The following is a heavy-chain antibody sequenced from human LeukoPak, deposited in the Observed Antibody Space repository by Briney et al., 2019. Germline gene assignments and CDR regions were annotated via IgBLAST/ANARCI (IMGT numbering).Heavy chain of an antibody. Sequence: GGSLRLSCAASGFSFSSYSMNWFRQAPGKGLDWVSSISADTTYIQYAESVKGRFTISRDNTKNSLFLQMNSLRAEDTAVYYCARGAVAGLNWFDPWGQGTLVTVSS. CDR2: ISADTTYI. CDR1: GFSFSSYS. CDR3: ARGAVAGLNWFDP. V-gene: IGHV3-21*01. J-gene: IGHJ5*02. D-gene: IGHD6-19*01.